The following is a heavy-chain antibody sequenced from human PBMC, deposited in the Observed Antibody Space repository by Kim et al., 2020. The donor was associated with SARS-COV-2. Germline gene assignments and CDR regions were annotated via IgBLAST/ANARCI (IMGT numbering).Heavy chain of an antibody. J-gene: IGHJ6*02. CDR1: GFTFSDHY. Sequence: GGSLRLSCAASGFTFSDHYMDWVRQAPGKGLEWVARSRNKANSYTTQYAASVKGRFTISRDDSKNSLYLQINSLKTEDTAMYYCTHSKVLAATGPYGMDVWGQGTTVTVSS. V-gene: IGHV3-72*01. D-gene: IGHD3-3*02. CDR2: SRNKANSYTT. CDR3: THSKVLAATGPYGMDV.